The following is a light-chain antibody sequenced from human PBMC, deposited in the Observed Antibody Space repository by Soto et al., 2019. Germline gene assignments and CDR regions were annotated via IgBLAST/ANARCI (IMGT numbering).Light chain of an antibody. J-gene: IGLJ1*01. V-gene: IGLV2-14*03. Sequence: QSVLTQPASVSGSPGQSITISCTGTSSDIGHYDYVSWYQQHPGKAPKLMIYNVTYRPSGVSNRYSGSKSGNSASLTISGLQADDEADYYCCSLTTSHTYGFGRGTKV. CDR2: NVT. CDR3: CSLTTSHTYG. CDR1: SSDIGHYDY.